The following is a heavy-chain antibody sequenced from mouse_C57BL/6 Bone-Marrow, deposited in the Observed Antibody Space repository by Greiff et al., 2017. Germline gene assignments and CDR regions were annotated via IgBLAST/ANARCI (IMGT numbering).Heavy chain of an antibody. CDR2: IDPEDGET. CDR1: GFNIKDYY. Sequence: EVQLQQSGAELVKPGASVKLSCTASGFNIKDYYMHWVKQRTEQGLEWIGRIDPEDGETKYAPKFQGKATITADTSSNTAYLQLSSLTSEDTAVYYGARRVTTVVATYYYAMDYWGQGTSVTVSS. V-gene: IGHV14-2*01. CDR3: ARRVTTVVATYYYAMDY. D-gene: IGHD1-1*01. J-gene: IGHJ4*01.